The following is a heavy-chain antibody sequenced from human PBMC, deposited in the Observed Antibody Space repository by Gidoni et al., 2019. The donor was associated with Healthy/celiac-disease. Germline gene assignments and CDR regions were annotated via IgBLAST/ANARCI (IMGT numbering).Heavy chain of an antibody. Sequence: QVQLVQSGAEVKKPGASLKVSCKASGYTFTRYYMHWVRQAPGQGSEWMGIINPSGGSTSYAKKFQGRVTMTRDTSTSTVYMELSSLRSGDTAVYYCARAGTTVTTRIFDYWGQGTLVTVSS. V-gene: IGHV1-46*01. CDR3: ARAGTTVTTRIFDY. CDR1: GYTFTRYY. J-gene: IGHJ4*02. CDR2: INPSGGST. D-gene: IGHD4-4*01.